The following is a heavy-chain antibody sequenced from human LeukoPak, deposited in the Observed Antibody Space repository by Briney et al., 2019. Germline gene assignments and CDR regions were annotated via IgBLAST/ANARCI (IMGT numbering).Heavy chain of an antibody. V-gene: IGHV3-15*01. CDR1: GFTFSGAW. Sequence: GGSLRPSCAASGFTFSGAWMSWVRQAPGKGLEWVGRIKSKTDGGTTDYAAPVKGRFTISRDDSKNTLYLQMNSLKTEDTAVYYCTTDPHHDAFDIWGQGTMVTVSS. CDR2: IKSKTDGGTT. CDR3: TTDPHHDAFDI. J-gene: IGHJ3*02.